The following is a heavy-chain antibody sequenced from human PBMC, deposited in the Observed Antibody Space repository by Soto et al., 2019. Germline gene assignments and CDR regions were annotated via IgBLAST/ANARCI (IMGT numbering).Heavy chain of an antibody. CDR2: ISGSGGTT. D-gene: IGHD2-8*01. CDR3: AKDVDGGFYCTNGVCYSDY. J-gene: IGHJ4*02. V-gene: IGHV3-23*01. Sequence: EVQLLESGGGLVQPGGSLRLSCAASGFTFSSYAMSWVRQAPEKGLEWVSAISGSGGTTYYADSVKGRFTISRDNSKNTLYLQMNSLSAEDTAVYYCAKDVDGGFYCTNGVCYSDYWGQGTLVTVSS. CDR1: GFTFSSYA.